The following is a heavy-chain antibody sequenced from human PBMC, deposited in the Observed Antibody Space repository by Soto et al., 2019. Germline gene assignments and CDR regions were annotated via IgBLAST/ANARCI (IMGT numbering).Heavy chain of an antibody. V-gene: IGHV4-39*01. J-gene: IGHJ4*02. CDR2: IHHTGSA. CDR1: GGSISSSSTSC. D-gene: IGHD1-26*01. Sequence: QLQLHESGPGLVKPSETLSLTCTVSGGSISSSSTSCWAWLRQPPGKGLGYIGSIHHTGSAFYTPPPQSRVTISEDTSRNQFSPKGSSVTAADTATYSCARIVTPSYARDSFDFWGQGTLGTVSS. CDR3: ARIVTPSYARDSFDF.